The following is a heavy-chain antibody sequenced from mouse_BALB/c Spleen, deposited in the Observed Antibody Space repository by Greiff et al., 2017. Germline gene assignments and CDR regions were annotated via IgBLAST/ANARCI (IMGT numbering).Heavy chain of an antibody. Sequence: QVHVKQPGAELVRPGASVKLSCKASGYSFTSYWMNWVKQRPGQGLEWIGMIHPSDSETRLNQKFKDKATLTVDKSSSTAYMQLSSPTSEDSAVYYCARGTVYGDWFAYWGQGTLVTVSA. CDR2: IHPSDSET. CDR3: ARGTVYGDWFAY. CDR1: GYSFTSYW. D-gene: IGHD2-13*01. J-gene: IGHJ3*01. V-gene: IGHV1-61*01.